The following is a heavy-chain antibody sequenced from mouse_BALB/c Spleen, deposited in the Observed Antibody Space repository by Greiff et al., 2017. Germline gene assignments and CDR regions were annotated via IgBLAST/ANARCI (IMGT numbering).Heavy chain of an antibody. D-gene: IGHD2-4*01. CDR1: GFTFSSYA. J-gene: IGHJ2*01. CDR2: ISSGGST. CDR3: ARVRISYDYFDY. V-gene: IGHV5-6-5*01. Sequence: EVQLVESGGGLVKPGGSLKLSCAASGFTFSSYAMSWVRQTPEKRLEWVASISSGGSTYYPDSVKGRFTISRDNARNILYLQMSSLRSEDTAMYYCARVRISYDYFDYWGQGTTLTVSS.